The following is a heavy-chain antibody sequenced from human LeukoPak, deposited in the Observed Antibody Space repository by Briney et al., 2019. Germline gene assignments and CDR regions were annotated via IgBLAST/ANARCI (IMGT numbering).Heavy chain of an antibody. Sequence: ASVKVSCKASGYTFTSYYMHWVRQAPGQGLEWMGIINPSGGSTSYAQKFQGRVTMTRDTSISTAYMELSRLRSDDTAVYYCARGVTGAAAAYYFDYWGQGTLVTVSS. D-gene: IGHD6-13*01. CDR3: ARGVTGAAAAYYFDY. V-gene: IGHV1-46*01. CDR1: GYTFTSYY. J-gene: IGHJ4*02. CDR2: INPSGGST.